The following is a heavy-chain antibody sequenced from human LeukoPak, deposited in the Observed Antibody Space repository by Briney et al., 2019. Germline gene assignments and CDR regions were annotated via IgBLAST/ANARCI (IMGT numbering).Heavy chain of an antibody. D-gene: IGHD3-3*01. Sequence: ASVKVSCKASGYTFTGYYMRWVRQAPGQGLEWMGWINPNSGGTNYAQKFQGRATMTRDTSISTAYMELSRLRSDDTAVYYCARVPLYYDFWSGYYKDGVNPFDYWGQGTLVTVSS. CDR1: GYTFTGYY. CDR2: INPNSGGT. V-gene: IGHV1-2*02. J-gene: IGHJ4*02. CDR3: ARVPLYYDFWSGYYKDGVNPFDY.